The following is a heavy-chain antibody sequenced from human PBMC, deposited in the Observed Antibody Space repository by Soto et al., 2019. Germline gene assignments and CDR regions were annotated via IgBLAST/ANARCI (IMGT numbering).Heavy chain of an antibody. CDR3: ARGYDTALAPIF. CDR2: INHLTTT. Sequence: SETLSLTCAVYGGSFGSYHWSWIRQTPGKGLEWIGEINHLTTTNYNPSLKSRVIISLDTPKNQFSLKLSSVTAADTAVYYCARGYDTALAPIFWGQGILVTVSS. CDR1: GGSFGSYH. D-gene: IGHD5-18*01. V-gene: IGHV4-34*01. J-gene: IGHJ4*02.